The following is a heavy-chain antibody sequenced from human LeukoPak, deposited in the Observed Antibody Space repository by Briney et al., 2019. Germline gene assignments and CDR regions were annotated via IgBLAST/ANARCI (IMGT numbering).Heavy chain of an antibody. CDR2: INPNSGGT. J-gene: IGHJ5*02. V-gene: IGHV1-2*02. CDR1: GYTFTGYY. Sequence: ASVKVSCKASGYTFTGYYMHWVRQAPGQGLEWMGWINPNSGGTNYAQKFQGRVTMTRDTSTSTAYMELSRLRSDDTAVYYCARGIIAARFRWFDPWGQGTLVTVSS. CDR3: ARGIIAARFRWFDP. D-gene: IGHD6-6*01.